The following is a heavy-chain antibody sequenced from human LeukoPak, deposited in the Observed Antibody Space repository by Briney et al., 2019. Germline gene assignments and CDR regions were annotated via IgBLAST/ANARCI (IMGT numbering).Heavy chain of an antibody. D-gene: IGHD2-15*01. CDR3: ARVGFRYCSGGSCYYYYYGMDV. V-gene: IGHV3-48*02. CDR2: ISSSSSTI. J-gene: IGHJ6*02. Sequence: GGSLRLSCAASGFTFSSYSMNWVRQAPGKGLEWVSYISSSSSTIYYADSVKGRFTISRDNAKNSLYLQMTSMRDEDTAVYYCARVGFRYCSGGSCYYYYYGMDVWGHGTTVTVSS. CDR1: GFTFSSYS.